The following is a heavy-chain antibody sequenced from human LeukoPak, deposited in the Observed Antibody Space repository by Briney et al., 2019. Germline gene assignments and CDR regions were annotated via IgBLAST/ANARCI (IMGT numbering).Heavy chain of an antibody. D-gene: IGHD2-21*02. Sequence: GGSLRLSCAASGFTFDDYAMHWVRQAPGKGLEWVSLVTGDGDNTYYADSVKGRFTISRDNSKNSLYLEMNSLRTEDTALYYCAKDGNHLTHCGGDCEDNYLDYWGQGTLVTVSS. J-gene: IGHJ4*02. CDR2: VTGDGDNT. CDR3: AKDGNHLTHCGGDCEDNYLDY. CDR1: GFTFDDYA. V-gene: IGHV3-43*02.